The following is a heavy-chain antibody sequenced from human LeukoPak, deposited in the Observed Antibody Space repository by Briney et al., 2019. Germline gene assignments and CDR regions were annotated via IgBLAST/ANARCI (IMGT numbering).Heavy chain of an antibody. V-gene: IGHV3-9*01. CDR2: ISWNSGSI. Sequence: PGRSLRLSCAASGFTFDDYAMHWVRQAPGKGLEWVSGISWNSGSIGYADSVKGRFTIPRDNAKNSLYLQMNSLRAEDTALYYCAKAASYYYDSSGYAYFDYWGQGTLVTVSS. CDR1: GFTFDDYA. D-gene: IGHD3-22*01. CDR3: AKAASYYYDSSGYAYFDY. J-gene: IGHJ4*02.